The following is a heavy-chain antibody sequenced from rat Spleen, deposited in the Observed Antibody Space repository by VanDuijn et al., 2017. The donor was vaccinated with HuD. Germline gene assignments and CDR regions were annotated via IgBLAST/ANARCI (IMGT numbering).Heavy chain of an antibody. J-gene: IGHJ4*01. CDR1: GFTFSDYY. CDR2: ISYEGSST. V-gene: IGHV5-22*01. CDR3: ARRTGVYYEGVMDA. D-gene: IGHD1-6*01. Sequence: EVQLVESGGGLVQPGRSMKLSCAASGFTFSDYYMAWVRQAPKKGLEWVASISYEGSSTYYGDSVKGRFTISRDNAKSTLYLQMNSLRSEDTATYYCARRTGVYYEGVMDAWGQGASVTVSS.